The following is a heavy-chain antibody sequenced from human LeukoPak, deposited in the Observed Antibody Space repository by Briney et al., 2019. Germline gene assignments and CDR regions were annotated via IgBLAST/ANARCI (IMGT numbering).Heavy chain of an antibody. CDR1: GFTLSTYA. V-gene: IGHV3-64D*06. CDR2: INSNGGST. CDR3: AREFRVHYDSSGYNSYYFDY. J-gene: IGHJ4*02. D-gene: IGHD3-22*01. Sequence: PGGSLRLSCSASGFTLSTYAMHWVRQAPGKGLEYISAINSNGGSTYYADSVKGRFTISRDSSTNTLYLQMSSLRAEDTAVYYCAREFRVHYDSSGYNSYYFDYWGQGTLVTVSS.